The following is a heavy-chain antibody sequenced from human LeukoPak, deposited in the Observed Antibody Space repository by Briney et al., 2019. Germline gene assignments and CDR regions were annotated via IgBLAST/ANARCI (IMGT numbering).Heavy chain of an antibody. D-gene: IGHD3-22*01. CDR1: GFTVSSNY. CDR2: IYSGGST. V-gene: IGHV3-53*04. Sequence: GGSLRLSCAASGFTVSSNYMSWVRQAPGKGLEWVSVIYSGGSTYYADSVKGRFTISRHNFKNTLYLQMNSLRAEDTAVYYCASAGVYSSGYSDYWGQGTLVTVSS. CDR3: ASAGVYSSGYSDY. J-gene: IGHJ4*02.